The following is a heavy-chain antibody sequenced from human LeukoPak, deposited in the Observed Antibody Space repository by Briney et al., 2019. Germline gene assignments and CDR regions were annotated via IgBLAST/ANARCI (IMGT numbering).Heavy chain of an antibody. J-gene: IGHJ3*02. V-gene: IGHV3-30*02. CDR2: IRYDGSNK. Sequence: GGSLRLSCAASGFTFSSYGMHWVRQAPGKGLEWVAFIRYDGSNKYYADSVKGRFTISRDNSKNTLYLQMNSLRAEDTAVYYCAKVRRAANDAFDIWGQGTMVTVSS. CDR1: GFTFSSYG. D-gene: IGHD4-17*01. CDR3: AKVRRAANDAFDI.